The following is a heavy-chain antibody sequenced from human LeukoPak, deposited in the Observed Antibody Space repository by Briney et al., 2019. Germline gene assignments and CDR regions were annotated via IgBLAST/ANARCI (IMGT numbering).Heavy chain of an antibody. CDR3: ARVVGIVVVPAAPGVGPSDY. J-gene: IGHJ4*02. V-gene: IGHV1-18*01. D-gene: IGHD2-2*01. Sequence: ASVKVSCKASGYTFTSYGISWVRQAPGQGLEWMGWISAYNGNTNYAQKLQGRVTMTTDTSTSTAYMELRSLRSDDTAVYYCARVVGIVVVPAAPGVGPSDYRGQGTLVTVSS. CDR1: GYTFTSYG. CDR2: ISAYNGNT.